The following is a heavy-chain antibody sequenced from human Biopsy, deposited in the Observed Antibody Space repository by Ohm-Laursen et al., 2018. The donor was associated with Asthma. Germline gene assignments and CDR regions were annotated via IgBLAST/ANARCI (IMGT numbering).Heavy chain of an antibody. D-gene: IGHD4-17*01. CDR2: ISPSGNT. V-gene: IGHV4-30-2*01. Sequence: TLPLTCAVSGGSISSGDYSWSWIRQPPGKGLEWIGFISPSGNTYYSPSLKSRLTISVDRSKNQFSLRLSSVTAADTAMYYCARDYGDYVWRAFDIWGQGTMVTVSS. J-gene: IGHJ3*02. CDR1: GGSISSGDYS. CDR3: ARDYGDYVWRAFDI.